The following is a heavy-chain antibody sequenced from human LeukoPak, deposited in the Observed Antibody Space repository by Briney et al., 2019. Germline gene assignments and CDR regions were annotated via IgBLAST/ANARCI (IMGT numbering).Heavy chain of an antibody. Sequence: GGSLRLSCGGSGFTFSSYTMNWVRQAPGKGLEWMGGFDPEDGETIYAQKFQGRVTMTEDTSTDTAYMELSSLRSEDTAVYYCAAMYGGNWNPFDYWGQGTLVTVSS. D-gene: IGHD4-23*01. V-gene: IGHV1-24*01. CDR2: FDPEDGET. J-gene: IGHJ4*02. CDR3: AAMYGGNWNPFDY. CDR1: GFTFSSYT.